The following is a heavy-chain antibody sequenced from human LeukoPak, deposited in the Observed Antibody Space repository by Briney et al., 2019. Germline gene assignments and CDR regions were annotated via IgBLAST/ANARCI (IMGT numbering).Heavy chain of an antibody. J-gene: IGHJ4*02. CDR2: IYYSGST. CDR1: GGSISSSSYY. CDR3: ASGYYDSSGYSPLNY. D-gene: IGHD3-22*01. V-gene: IGHV4-39*07. Sequence: SETLSLTCTVSGGSISSSSYYWGWIRQPPGKGLEWIGSIYYSGSTYYNPSLKSRVTISVDTSKNQFSLKLSSVTAADTAVCYCASGYYDSSGYSPLNYWGQGTLVTVSS.